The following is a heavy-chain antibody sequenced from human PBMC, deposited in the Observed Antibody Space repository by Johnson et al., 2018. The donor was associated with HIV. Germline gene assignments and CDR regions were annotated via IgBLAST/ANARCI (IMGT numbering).Heavy chain of an antibody. D-gene: IGHD2-2*01. CDR1: GFTFSSYA. CDR2: ISYDGSNK. CDR3: ARSGYCTTSSCTDDAFDI. Sequence: HVQLVESGGGVVQPGRSLRLSCAASGFTFSSYAVHWVRQAPGKGLEWVAVISYDGSNKYYADSVKGRFTISRDNSKNTMYLQMNSLRAEDTAVYYCARSGYCTTSSCTDDAFDIWGQGTMVTVSS. J-gene: IGHJ3*02. V-gene: IGHV3-30*04.